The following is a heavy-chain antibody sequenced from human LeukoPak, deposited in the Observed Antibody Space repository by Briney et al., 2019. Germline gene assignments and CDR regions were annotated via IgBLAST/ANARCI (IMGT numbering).Heavy chain of an antibody. J-gene: IGHJ6*03. CDR3: ARNAVYYDSSGYYYRRCCYYMDV. V-gene: IGHV3-30*02. D-gene: IGHD3-22*01. Sequence: QSGGSLRLSCAASGFTFSSYGMHWVRQAPGKGLEWVAFIRYDGSNKYYADSVKGRFTISRDNSKNTLYLQMNSLRAEDTAVYYCARNAVYYDSSGYYYRRCCYYMDVWGKGTTVTISS. CDR2: IRYDGSNK. CDR1: GFTFSSYG.